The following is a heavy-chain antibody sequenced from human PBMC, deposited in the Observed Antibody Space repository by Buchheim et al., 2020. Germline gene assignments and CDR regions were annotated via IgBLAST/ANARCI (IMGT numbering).Heavy chain of an antibody. Sequence: QVQLVESGGGVVQPGRSLRLSCAASGFTFSSYGMHWVRQAPGKGLEWVAVISYDGSNKYYADSVKGRFTISRDNSKNTLYLQMNSLRAEDTAVYYCAKDRQRWLRGEPNQWGQGTL. J-gene: IGHJ4*02. CDR2: ISYDGSNK. D-gene: IGHD5-24*01. CDR3: AKDRQRWLRGEPNQ. CDR1: GFTFSSYG. V-gene: IGHV3-30*18.